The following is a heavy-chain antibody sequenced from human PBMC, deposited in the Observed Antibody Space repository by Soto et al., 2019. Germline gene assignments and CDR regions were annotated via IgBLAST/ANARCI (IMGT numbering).Heavy chain of an antibody. CDR1: GGSFSGYY. CDR2: INHSGST. V-gene: IGHV4-34*01. Sequence: SETLSLTCAVYGGSFSGYYWSWIRQPPGKGLEWIGEINHSGSTNYNPSLKSRVTLSVDTSKNQFSLKLSSVTAADTAVYYCARGRYCSGGGCCRGLDWVVPWGQETLVTVSS. CDR3: ARGRYCSGGGCCRGLDWVVP. D-gene: IGHD2-15*01. J-gene: IGHJ5*02.